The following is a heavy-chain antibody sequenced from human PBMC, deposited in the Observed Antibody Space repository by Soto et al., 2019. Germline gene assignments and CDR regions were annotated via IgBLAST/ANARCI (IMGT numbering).Heavy chain of an antibody. CDR2: IFHDGTA. J-gene: IGHJ4*02. CDR1: GVSISSGNW. Sequence: SETLSLTCSVSGVSISSGNWWTWVRQSPQRGLGYIGEIFHDGTANYYPSFERRVAISVDTSKNQFSLKLTSVTAADTAIYFCARLVYDTRLNYMYFAFWGQGALVTVSS. CDR3: ARLVYDTRLNYMYFAF. V-gene: IGHV4-4*02. D-gene: IGHD3-10*01.